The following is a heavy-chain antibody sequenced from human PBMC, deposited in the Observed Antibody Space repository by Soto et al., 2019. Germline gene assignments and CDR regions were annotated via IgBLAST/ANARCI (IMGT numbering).Heavy chain of an antibody. J-gene: IGHJ5*02. CDR2: IYSSGST. D-gene: IGHD3-3*01. V-gene: IGHV4-4*07. CDR3: ARGQRFSDWFDP. CDR1: GGAINSYY. Sequence: PSETLSLTCTVSGGAINSYYWTWIRQPAGKGLEWIGRIYSSGSTKYNPSLQSRVTMSLDTSKNQFSLRLTSVTAADTAVYSCARGQRFSDWFDPWGQGTLVT.